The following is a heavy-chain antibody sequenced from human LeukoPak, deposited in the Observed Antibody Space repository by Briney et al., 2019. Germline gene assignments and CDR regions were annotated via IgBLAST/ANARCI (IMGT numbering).Heavy chain of an antibody. D-gene: IGHD2-15*01. CDR3: ARHPPYGGSPYYYYMDV. Sequence: GGSLRLSCAASGFTFSSYSMNWVRQAPGKGLEWVSYISSSSSTIYYADSVKGRFTISRDNAKNSLYLQMNSLRAEDTAVYYCARHPPYGGSPYYYYMDVWGKGTTVTVYS. CDR2: ISSSSSTI. V-gene: IGHV3-48*01. CDR1: GFTFSSYS. J-gene: IGHJ6*03.